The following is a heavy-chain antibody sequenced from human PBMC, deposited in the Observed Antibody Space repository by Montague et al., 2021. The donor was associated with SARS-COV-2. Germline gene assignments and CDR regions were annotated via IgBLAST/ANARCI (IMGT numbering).Heavy chain of an antibody. Sequence: SETRSLTCSVSGGSISDYYWNWIRQPPGKGLEWIGYIYYNTGNTNYNPSLQSRVTISLDTSKNQFSLNPRSVTAADMALYFCARGTGYDYYFDCWGLGTLVTVSS. V-gene: IGHV4-59*01. CDR1: GGSISDYY. CDR2: IYYNTGNT. J-gene: IGHJ4*02. CDR3: ARGTGYDYYFDC. D-gene: IGHD3-22*01.